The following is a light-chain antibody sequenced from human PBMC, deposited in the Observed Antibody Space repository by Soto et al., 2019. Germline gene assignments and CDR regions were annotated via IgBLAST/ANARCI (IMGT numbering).Light chain of an antibody. V-gene: IGLV2-14*01. CDR3: SSYTSSSTRV. J-gene: IGLJ1*01. CDR1: SSDVGGYKY. CDR2: DVS. Sequence: HSALTQPASVSGSPGQSITISCTGTSSDVGGYKYVSWYQQHPGEAPKLMIYDVSNRPSGVSNRFSGSKSGNTASLTISGLQAEDDADYYCSSYTSSSTRVFGSGTKLTVL.